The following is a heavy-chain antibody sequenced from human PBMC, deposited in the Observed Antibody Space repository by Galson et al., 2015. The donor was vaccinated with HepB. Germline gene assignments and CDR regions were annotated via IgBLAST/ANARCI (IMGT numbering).Heavy chain of an antibody. J-gene: IGHJ4*02. V-gene: IGHV2-5*01. CDR2: IYWNDDK. CDR1: GFSLSTSGVG. Sequence: PALVKPTQTLTLTCTFSGFSLSTSGVGVGWIRQPPGKALEWLALIYWNDDKRYSPSLKSRLTITKDTSKNQVVLTMTNMDPVDTATYYCAHIYDFWSGHLYYFDYWGQGTLVTVSS. CDR3: AHIYDFWSGHLYYFDY. D-gene: IGHD3-3*01.